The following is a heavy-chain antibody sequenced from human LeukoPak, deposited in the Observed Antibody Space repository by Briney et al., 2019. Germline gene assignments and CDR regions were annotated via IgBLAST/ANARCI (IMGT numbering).Heavy chain of an antibody. V-gene: IGHV4-61*02. J-gene: IGHJ4*02. CDR2: IYTSGST. CDR3: ARVGSGSYDY. Sequence: SETLSLXCTVSGGSISSGSYYWSWIRQPAGKGLEWIGRIYTSGSTNYNPSLKSRVTISVDTSKNRFSLKLSSVTAADTAVYYCARVGSGSYDYWGQGTLVTVSS. D-gene: IGHD1-26*01. CDR1: GGSISSGSYY.